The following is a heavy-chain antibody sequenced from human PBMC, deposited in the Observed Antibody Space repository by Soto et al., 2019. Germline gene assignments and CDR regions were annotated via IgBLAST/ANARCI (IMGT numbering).Heavy chain of an antibody. CDR3: ARDQSTVTTGFDY. CDR2: IWYDGSNK. J-gene: IGHJ4*02. D-gene: IGHD4-17*01. V-gene: IGHV3-33*01. Sequence: QVQLVESGGGVVQPGRSLRLSCAASGFTFSSYGMHWVRQAPGKGLGWVAVIWYDGSNKYYADSVKGRFTISRDNSKNPLYLPMNSLRAEDTAVYYCARDQSTVTTGFDYWGQGTLVTVSS. CDR1: GFTFSSYG.